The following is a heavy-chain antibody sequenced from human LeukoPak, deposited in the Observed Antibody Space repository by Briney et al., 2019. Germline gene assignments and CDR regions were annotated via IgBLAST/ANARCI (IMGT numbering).Heavy chain of an antibody. V-gene: IGHV3-48*03. Sequence: PGGSLRLSCAASGFTFSSYEMNRVRQAPGKGLEWVSYISSSGSTIYYADSVKGRFTISRDNAKNSLYLQMNSLRVEDTGVYYCAKDRRLAAFDYGGQGTLVTVSS. J-gene: IGHJ4*02. CDR2: ISSSGSTI. CDR1: GFTFSSYE. D-gene: IGHD6-25*01. CDR3: AKDRRLAAFDY.